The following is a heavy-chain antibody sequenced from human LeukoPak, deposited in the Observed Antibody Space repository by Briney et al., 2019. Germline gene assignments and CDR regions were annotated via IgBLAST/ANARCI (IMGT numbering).Heavy chain of an antibody. J-gene: IGHJ4*02. V-gene: IGHV3-7*01. D-gene: IGHD3-10*01. CDR3: ARGGGSSDY. CDR2: IKQDGSEK. CDR1: GFTFTSYW. Sequence: GGSLRLSCAASGFTFTSYWMNWVRQALGKGLEWVANIKQDGSEKNYVDSVKGRFTISRDNAKNSLYLQMNSLRAEDTAVYYCARGGGSSDYWGQGTLVTVSS.